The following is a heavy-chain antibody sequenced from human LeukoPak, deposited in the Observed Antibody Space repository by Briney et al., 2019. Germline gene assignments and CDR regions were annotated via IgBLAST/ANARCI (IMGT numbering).Heavy chain of an antibody. CDR1: GFTFSSYG. V-gene: IGHV3-30*02. Sequence: GGSLRLSCAASGFTFSSYGMSWVRQAPGKGLEWVAFIRYDGSNKYYADSVKGRFTISRDNSKNTLYLQMNSLRAEDTAVYYCAKEPYDSSGYYWFDPWGQGTLVTVSS. J-gene: IGHJ5*02. CDR3: AKEPYDSSGYYWFDP. D-gene: IGHD3-22*01. CDR2: IRYDGSNK.